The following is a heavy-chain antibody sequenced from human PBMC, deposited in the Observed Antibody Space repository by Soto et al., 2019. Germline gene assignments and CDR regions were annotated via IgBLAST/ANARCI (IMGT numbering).Heavy chain of an antibody. D-gene: IGHD3-10*01. J-gene: IGHJ6*02. CDR3: ARVLYLGSGSYSPYGMDV. Sequence: QVQLVQSGAEVKKPGSSVKVSCKTSGVSFNNNGIGWVRQAPGHGLEWMGGVSPPFRTSNYARKFQGRISITADASTGTVNMELSRVTSEDTAQYYCARVLYLGSGSYSPYGMDVWGQGTTVTVSS. V-gene: IGHV1-69*01. CDR2: VSPPFRTS. CDR1: GVSFNNNG.